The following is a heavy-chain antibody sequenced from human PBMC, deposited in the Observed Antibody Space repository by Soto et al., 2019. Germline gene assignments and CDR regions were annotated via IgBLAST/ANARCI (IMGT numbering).Heavy chain of an antibody. CDR3: AKDRHSYGPVGHGLDV. J-gene: IGHJ6*02. CDR2: ISGSGGAT. CDR1: GFTFSNFA. V-gene: IGHV3-23*01. D-gene: IGHD5-18*01. Sequence: GGSLRLSCAPSGFTFSNFAMSWVRQAPGKGLEWVSSISGSGGATSYADSVRGRFTISRDNSKNTLYLQMNSLRAEDTAVYFCAKDRHSYGPVGHGLDVWGQGTTVTVSS.